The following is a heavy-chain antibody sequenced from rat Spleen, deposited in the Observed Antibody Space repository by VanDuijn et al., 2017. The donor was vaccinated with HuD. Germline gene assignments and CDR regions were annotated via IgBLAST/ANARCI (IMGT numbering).Heavy chain of an antibody. CDR3: ARHDYGYNWFAY. CDR2: ISTGGGNT. D-gene: IGHD1-7*01. J-gene: IGHJ3*01. V-gene: IGHV5-25*01. CDR1: GFTFSDYY. Sequence: EVQLVESNGGLVQPGRSLKLSCAASGFTFSDYYMAWVRQAPTKGLEWVASISTGGGNTYYRDSVKGRFTISRDNAKSTLYLQMDSLRSEDTATYYCARHDYGYNWFAYWGQGTLVTVSS.